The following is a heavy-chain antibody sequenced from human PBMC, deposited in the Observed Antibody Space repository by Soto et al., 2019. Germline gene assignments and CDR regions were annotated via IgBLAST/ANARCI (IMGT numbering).Heavy chain of an antibody. CDR1: GASFSGYY. D-gene: IGHD6-19*01. V-gene: IGHV4-34*01. Sequence: PSETLSPTFPVHGASFSGYYWSWLRQPPGKGLAWIGEINHSGSTNYNPSLKSRVTISVDTSKNQFSLKLSSVTAADTAVYYCERGQLHVRSSGWYYFDPWGQGTLVTVSS. J-gene: IGHJ4*02. CDR2: INHSGST. CDR3: ERGQLHVRSSGWYYFDP.